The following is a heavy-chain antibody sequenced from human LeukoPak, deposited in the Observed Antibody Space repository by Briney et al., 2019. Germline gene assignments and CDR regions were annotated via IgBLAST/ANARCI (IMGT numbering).Heavy chain of an antibody. CDR2: ISGSGGST. D-gene: IGHD1-26*01. J-gene: IGHJ4*02. V-gene: IGHV3-23*01. Sequence: GGSLRLSCAASGFTFTNYAMSWVRQAPGKGLEWVSTISGSGGSTYYADSVKGRFTISRDNSKSTLSLQMNSLRAGDTAVYFCAKVRYSGSYYGYFEYWGQGTLVTVSS. CDR1: GFTFTNYA. CDR3: AKVRYSGSYYGYFEY.